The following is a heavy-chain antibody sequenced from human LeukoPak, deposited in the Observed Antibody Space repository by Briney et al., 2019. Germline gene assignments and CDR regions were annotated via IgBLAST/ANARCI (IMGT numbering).Heavy chain of an antibody. CDR3: ARERAYYDSSGAHDAFDI. D-gene: IGHD3-22*01. CDR1: GGSFSGYY. J-gene: IGHJ3*02. Sequence: SETLSLTCAVYGGSFSGYYWSWIRQPPGKGLEWIGEINHSGSTNYNPSLKSRVTISVDTSKNQFSLKLSSVTAADTAVYYCARERAYYDSSGAHDAFDIWGQGTMVTVSS. CDR2: INHSGST. V-gene: IGHV4-34*01.